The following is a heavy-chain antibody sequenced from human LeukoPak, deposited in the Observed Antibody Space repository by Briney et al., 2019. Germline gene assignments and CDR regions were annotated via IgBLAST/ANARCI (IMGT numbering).Heavy chain of an antibody. V-gene: IGHV3-23*01. CDR2: ISGFNT. Sequence: PGGSLRLSCTTSGFAFSNYAMNWVRQAPGKGPEWVSGISGFNTYYADSVKGRFTIFRDNSKNVLYLQMDRLRAEDTAVYYCAKAPRGAVAAGYYFDYWGQGTLVTVSS. CDR1: GFAFSNYA. J-gene: IGHJ4*02. D-gene: IGHD2-15*01. CDR3: AKAPRGAVAAGYYFDY.